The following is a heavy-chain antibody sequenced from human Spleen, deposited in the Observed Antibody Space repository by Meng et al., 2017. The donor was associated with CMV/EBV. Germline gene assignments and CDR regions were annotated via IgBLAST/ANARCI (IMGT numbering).Heavy chain of an antibody. Sequence: QVQLQRSGPGLLKPSETLSLPCTVSGGSISSYYWSWIRQPAGKGLEWIGRIYTSGSTNYNPSLKSRVTMSVDTSKNQFSLKLSSVTAADTAVYYCARVRAPVLLWFGESDYWGQGTLVTVSS. CDR3: ARVRAPVLLWFGESDY. CDR2: IYTSGST. J-gene: IGHJ4*02. CDR1: GGSISSYY. D-gene: IGHD3-10*01. V-gene: IGHV4-4*07.